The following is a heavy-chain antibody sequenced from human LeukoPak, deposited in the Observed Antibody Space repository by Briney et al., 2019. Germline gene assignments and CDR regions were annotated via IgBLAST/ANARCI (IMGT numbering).Heavy chain of an antibody. Sequence: ASVKVSCKASGYTFTGYYMHWVRQAPGQGLEWMGWINPNSGGTNYAQKLQGRVTMTRDTSISTAYMELSRLRSDDTAVYYCARRPLAILTGYYNLDYWGQGTLVTVSS. CDR1: GYTFTGYY. CDR3: ARRPLAILTGYYNLDY. CDR2: INPNSGGT. V-gene: IGHV1-2*02. J-gene: IGHJ4*02. D-gene: IGHD3-9*01.